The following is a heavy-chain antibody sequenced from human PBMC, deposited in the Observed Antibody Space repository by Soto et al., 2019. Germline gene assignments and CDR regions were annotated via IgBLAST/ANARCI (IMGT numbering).Heavy chain of an antibody. J-gene: IGHJ5*02. Sequence: QVQLVQSGAEEKKPGASVKVSCKASGYTFTSYAMHWVRQAPGQRLKWMGWINAGNGNTKYSQKFQGRVTITRDTSATAASMGLSSIRSEDTAVYYWARVGPPADPWGQGTLVTVSS. CDR3: ARVGPPADP. V-gene: IGHV1-3*05. CDR1: GYTFTSYA. CDR2: INAGNGNT.